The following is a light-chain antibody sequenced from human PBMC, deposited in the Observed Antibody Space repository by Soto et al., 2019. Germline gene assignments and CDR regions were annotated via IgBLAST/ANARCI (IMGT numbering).Light chain of an antibody. Sequence: EIVMTQSPATRSVSPGERATLSCRASQSVSSNLAWYQQKPGQAPRLLIYGASTRATGIPARFSGSGSGTEFTLTISSLQSEDFAVYYCQQYNNWPRALTFGGGTKVEIK. CDR3: QQYNNWPRALT. J-gene: IGKJ4*01. CDR2: GAS. CDR1: QSVSSN. V-gene: IGKV3D-15*01.